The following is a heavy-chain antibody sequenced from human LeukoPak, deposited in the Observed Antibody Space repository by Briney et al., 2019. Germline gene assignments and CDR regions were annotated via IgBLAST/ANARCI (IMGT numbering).Heavy chain of an antibody. CDR2: IKQDGSEK. CDR3: ARDLIGYYYGSGDMDY. V-gene: IGHV3-7*01. Sequence: GGSLRLSCAASGFTFSSYWMSWVRQAPGKGLEWVANIKQDGSEKYYVDSVKGRFTISRDNAKNSLYLQMNSLRAEDTAVYYCARDLIGYYYGSGDMDYWGQGNLVTVSS. J-gene: IGHJ4*02. CDR1: GFTFSSYW. D-gene: IGHD3-10*01.